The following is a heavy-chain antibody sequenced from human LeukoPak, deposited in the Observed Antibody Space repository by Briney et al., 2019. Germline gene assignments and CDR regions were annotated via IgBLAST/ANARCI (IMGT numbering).Heavy chain of an antibody. CDR3: ARVSSGASGEYYFDY. Sequence: SETLSLTCTVSGVSISSYYWSWIRQPPGKGLEWIGYIYYSGSTNYNPSLKSRVTISVDTSKNQFSLKLSSVTAADTAVYYCARVSSGASGEYYFDYWGQGTLVTVSS. V-gene: IGHV4-59*01. J-gene: IGHJ4*02. CDR1: GVSISSYY. CDR2: IYYSGST. D-gene: IGHD1-26*01.